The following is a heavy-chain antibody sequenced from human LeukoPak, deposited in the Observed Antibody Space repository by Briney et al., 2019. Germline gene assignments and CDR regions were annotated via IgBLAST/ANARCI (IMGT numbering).Heavy chain of an antibody. CDR3: MTIAGQG. Sequence: PGGSLRLSCAASGLTVSSNCMSWVRQGPGKGLEWVSRINSDGTTTNYVDSVKGRFTISRDNAKNTLHLQMNSLRAEDTAVYYCMTIAGQGWGQGTLVTVSS. CDR2: INSDGTTT. J-gene: IGHJ4*02. V-gene: IGHV3-74*01. CDR1: GLTVSSNC. D-gene: IGHD6-13*01.